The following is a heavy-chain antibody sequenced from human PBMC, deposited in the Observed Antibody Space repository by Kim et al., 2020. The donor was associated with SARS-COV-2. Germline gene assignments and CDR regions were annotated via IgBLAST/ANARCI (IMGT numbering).Heavy chain of an antibody. CDR3: ARESGGSYAFDI. Sequence: YYADSVKGRFTISRDNSKNTLYLQMNSLRAEDTAVYYCARESGGSYAFDIWGQGTMVTVSS. V-gene: IGHV3-30*01. D-gene: IGHD1-26*01. J-gene: IGHJ3*02.